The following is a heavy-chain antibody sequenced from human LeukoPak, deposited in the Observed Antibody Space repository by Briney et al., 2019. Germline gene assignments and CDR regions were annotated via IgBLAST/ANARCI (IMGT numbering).Heavy chain of an antibody. CDR1: GFTFSSYS. CDR2: IISSSSYI. J-gene: IGHJ4*02. Sequence: SGGSLRLSCAASGFTFSSYSMTWVRQAPGKGLEWVSSIISSSSYIYYADSVKGRFTIPRDNDKNSLYLQMHSLRAEDTAVYYCARGNMVRGVIPPDYWGQGTLVTVSS. V-gene: IGHV3-21*01. CDR3: ARGNMVRGVIPPDY. D-gene: IGHD3-10*01.